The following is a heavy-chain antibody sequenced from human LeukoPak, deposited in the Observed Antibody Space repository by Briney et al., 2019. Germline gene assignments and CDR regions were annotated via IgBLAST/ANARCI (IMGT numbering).Heavy chain of an antibody. V-gene: IGHV4-4*02. J-gene: IGHJ4*02. Sequence: PSETLSLTCTVSGGSITNPAWWSWIRQPPGKGLEWVGEIYHSGSTNYNPSLKSRVTISVDTSKNQFSLKLSSVTAADTAVYYCASATGTDFDYWGQGTLVIVSS. CDR3: ASATGTDFDY. CDR1: GGSITNPAW. D-gene: IGHD1-1*01. CDR2: IYHSGST.